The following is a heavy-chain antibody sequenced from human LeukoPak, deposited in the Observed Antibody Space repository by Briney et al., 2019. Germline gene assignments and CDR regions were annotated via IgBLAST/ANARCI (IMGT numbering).Heavy chain of an antibody. V-gene: IGHV3-23*01. CDR2: ISGSGGST. CDR1: GFTFSTYA. Sequence: GGSLGLSCAASGFTFSTYAMSWVRQAPGKGLEWVSLISGSGGSTYYADSVKGRFTISRDNSKDTLYLQMNSLRPEDSAVYYCAKDSRRFDYWGQGTLVTVSS. CDR3: AKDSRRFDY. J-gene: IGHJ4*02.